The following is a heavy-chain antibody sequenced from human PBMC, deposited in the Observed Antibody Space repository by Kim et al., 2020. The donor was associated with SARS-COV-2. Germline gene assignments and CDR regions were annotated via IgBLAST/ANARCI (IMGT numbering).Heavy chain of an antibody. CDR2: INHSGST. Sequence: SETLSLTCAVYGGSFSGYSWSWIRQPPGKGLEWIGEINHSGSTKYNPSLKSRVTISVDTSKNQFSLKLKSVPAADTAVYYCARGKSEITMIVVVMTGSSHYFDYWGQGNLVTVSS. J-gene: IGHJ4*02. CDR1: GGSFSGYS. D-gene: IGHD3-22*01. CDR3: ARGKSEITMIVVVMTGSSHYFDY. V-gene: IGHV4-34*01.